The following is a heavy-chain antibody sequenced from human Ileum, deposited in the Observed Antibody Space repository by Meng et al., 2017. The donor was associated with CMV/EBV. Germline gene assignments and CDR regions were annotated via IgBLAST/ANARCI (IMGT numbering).Heavy chain of an antibody. CDR2: VYDSGTT. V-gene: IGHV4-31*02. Sequence: VSGGSIRRGHDHWGWIRQNPGKGLEWIGSVYDSGTTYYNPSLKSRVTISLNTSKNQFSLKLNSVTAADTAVYYCADYYEGQGGRGPWGQGILVTVSS. D-gene: IGHD3-16*01. CDR3: ADYYEGQGGRGP. J-gene: IGHJ5*02. CDR1: GGSIRRGHDH.